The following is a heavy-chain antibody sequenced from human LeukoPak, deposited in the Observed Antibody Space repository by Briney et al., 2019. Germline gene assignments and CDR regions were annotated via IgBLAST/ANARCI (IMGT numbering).Heavy chain of an antibody. J-gene: IGHJ4*02. CDR2: INHSGST. V-gene: IGHV4-34*01. D-gene: IGHD3-10*01. CDR1: GGSFSGYY. CDR3: ARGQYGSGSYCYY. Sequence: SETLSLTCAVYGGSFSGYYWSWIRQPPGKGLEWIGEINHSGSTNYNPSLKSRVTISVDTSKNQFSLKLSSVTAADTAVYYCARGQYGSGSYCYYWGQGTLVTVSS.